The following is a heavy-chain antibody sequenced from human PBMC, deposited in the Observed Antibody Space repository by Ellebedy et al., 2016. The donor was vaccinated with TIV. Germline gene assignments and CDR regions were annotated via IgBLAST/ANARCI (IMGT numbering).Heavy chain of an antibody. CDR3: AKLNGSGTRGPFDY. V-gene: IGHV1-3*01. J-gene: IGHJ4*02. D-gene: IGHD3-10*01. CDR2: INAGNGNT. Sequence: ASVKVSXKASRYTFTSYAMHWVRQAPGQRLEWMGWINAGNGNTKYSQKFQGRVTITRDTSASTAYMELSSLRSEDTAVYYCAKLNGSGTRGPFDYWGQGTLVTVSS. CDR1: RYTFTSYA.